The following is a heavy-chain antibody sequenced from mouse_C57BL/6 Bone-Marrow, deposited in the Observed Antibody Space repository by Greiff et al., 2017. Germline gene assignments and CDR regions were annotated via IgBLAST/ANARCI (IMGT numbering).Heavy chain of an antibody. CDR3: ARRRQLRLFDY. V-gene: IGHV5-6*02. CDR2: ISSGGSYT. Sequence: DVKLVESGGDLVKPGGSLKLSCAASGFTFSSYGMSWVRQTPDKRLEWVATISSGGSYTYYPDSVKGLFTISRDNAKNTLYLQMSSLKSEDTAMYYCARRRQLRLFDYWGQGTTLTVSS. CDR1: GFTFSSYG. J-gene: IGHJ2*01. D-gene: IGHD3-2*02.